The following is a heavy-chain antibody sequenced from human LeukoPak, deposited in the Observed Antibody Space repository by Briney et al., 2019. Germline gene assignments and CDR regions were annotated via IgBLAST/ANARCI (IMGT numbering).Heavy chain of an antibody. V-gene: IGHV5-51*01. Sequence: GESLKISCKGSGYSFTSYWIGWVRQMPGKGLEWMGVIYPGDSDTRYSPSFQGQVTISADKSISTAYLQWSSLKASDTAIYYCARRAGSYDNWFDPWGQGTLVTVSS. CDR2: IYPGDSDT. CDR1: GYSFTSYW. D-gene: IGHD5-24*01. CDR3: ARRAGSYDNWFDP. J-gene: IGHJ5*02.